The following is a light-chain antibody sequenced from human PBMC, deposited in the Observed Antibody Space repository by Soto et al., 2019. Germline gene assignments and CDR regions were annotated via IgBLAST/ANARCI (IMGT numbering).Light chain of an antibody. CDR3: QQRSNWLWT. Sequence: EIVLTQSPATLSLSPGERATLSCRASQSVSSYLAWYQQKPGQAPRLLIYDASNRATGIPARFSGSGSGTDFTLTISSLEPEDFAVYYCQQRSNWLWTFGQGTKVKSN. V-gene: IGKV3-11*01. CDR2: DAS. J-gene: IGKJ1*01. CDR1: QSVSSY.